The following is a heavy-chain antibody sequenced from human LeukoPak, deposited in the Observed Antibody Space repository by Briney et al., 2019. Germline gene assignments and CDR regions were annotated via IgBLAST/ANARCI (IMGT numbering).Heavy chain of an antibody. Sequence: SQTLSLTCAISGDSVSSNSAAGNWIRQSPSRGLEWLGRKYYRSKWYNGYAVSVKSRITIKPDTAKNQISLQRNSVTPEDTAVYYCARGHRSVLDYWGQGTLVTVSS. J-gene: IGHJ4*02. D-gene: IGHD6-19*01. CDR3: ARGHRSVLDY. CDR2: KYYRSKWYN. CDR1: GDSVSSNSAA. V-gene: IGHV6-1*01.